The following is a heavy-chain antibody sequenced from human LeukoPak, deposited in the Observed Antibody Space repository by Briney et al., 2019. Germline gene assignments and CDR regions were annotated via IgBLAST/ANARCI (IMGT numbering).Heavy chain of an antibody. J-gene: IGHJ4*02. D-gene: IGHD3-9*01. V-gene: IGHV3-7*03. CDR3: AKGNYDILTGPGGGVDY. Sequence: PGGSRRLACAAAGFTFSGYWMSWLRQAPGKGLEWVANIKQEGSEKYHVASMKARFTISRDNATNSLYLQMNSLRAEDTALYYCAKGNYDILTGPGGGVDYWGQGTLVTVSS. CDR2: IKQEGSEK. CDR1: GFTFSGYW.